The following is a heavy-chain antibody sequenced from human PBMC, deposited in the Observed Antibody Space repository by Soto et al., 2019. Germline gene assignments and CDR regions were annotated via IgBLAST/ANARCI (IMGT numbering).Heavy chain of an antibody. D-gene: IGHD3-16*01. J-gene: IGHJ4*02. CDR2: IYYSGST. CDR3: ARHLLTPLFGFVYFDY. V-gene: IGHV4-39*01. Sequence: SETLSLTCTVSGGSISSSSYYWGWIRQPPGKGLEWIGSIYYSGSTYYNPSLKSRVTISVDTSKNQFSLKLSSVTAADTAVYYCARHLLTPLFGFVYFDYWGQGTLFTVSS. CDR1: GGSISSSSYY.